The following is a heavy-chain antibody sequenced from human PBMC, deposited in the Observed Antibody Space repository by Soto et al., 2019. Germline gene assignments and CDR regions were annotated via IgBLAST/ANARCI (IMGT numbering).Heavy chain of an antibody. CDR1: GFTFSDYY. D-gene: IGHD2-2*02. J-gene: IGHJ6*02. CDR2: ISSSGSTI. Sequence: GSLRLSCAASGFTFSDYYMSWIRQAPGKGLEWVSYISSSGSTIYYADSVKGRFTISRDNAKNSLYLQMNSLRAEDTAVYYCARIVLGYCSSTSCYTGYGMDVWGQGTTVTVSS. V-gene: IGHV3-11*01. CDR3: ARIVLGYCSSTSCYTGYGMDV.